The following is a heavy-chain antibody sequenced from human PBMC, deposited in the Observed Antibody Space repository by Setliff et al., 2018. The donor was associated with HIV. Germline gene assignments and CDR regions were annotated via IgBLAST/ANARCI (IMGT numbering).Heavy chain of an antibody. V-gene: IGHV4-34*01. CDR2: INHNGGT. D-gene: IGHD3-22*01. CDR3: ARLTTTYYYDSSAYYHPV. J-gene: IGHJ4*02. Sequence: SETLSLTCAVYGGSFTSYYWTWIRQAPGKDLEWIGEINHNGGTNYNPSLKSRVTISVDRSKNQFSLKLSSVTAADTAVFYCARLTTTYYYDSSAYYHPVWGQGTLVTVSS. CDR1: GGSFTSYY.